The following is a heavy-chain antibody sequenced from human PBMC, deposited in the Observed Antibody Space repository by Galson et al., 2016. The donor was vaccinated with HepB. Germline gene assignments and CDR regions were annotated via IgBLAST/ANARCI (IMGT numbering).Heavy chain of an antibody. CDR3: ARGFAYFYDSSGYVAPHYFDS. V-gene: IGHV4-59*01. CDR2: IYYTGST. J-gene: IGHJ4*02. D-gene: IGHD3-22*01. CDR1: DGSISSFY. Sequence: SETLSLTCSVSDGSISSFYWSWIRQPPGKGLEWIGNIYYTGSTNYNPSLTSRVTISVDMSKNQFSLKLSSVSAADTAVYYCARGFAYFYDSSGYVAPHYFDSWGQGTLVTVSS.